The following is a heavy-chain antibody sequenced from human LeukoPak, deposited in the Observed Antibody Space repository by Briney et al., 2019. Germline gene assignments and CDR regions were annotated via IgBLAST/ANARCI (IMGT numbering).Heavy chain of an antibody. Sequence: PSETLSLTCTVSGDSVSSGSYYWSWIRQPPGKGLEWIGYIYYSGSTNYNPSLKSRVTISVDTSKNQFSLKLSSVTAADTAVYYCARGANDFWSGPTTWFDPWGQGTLVTVSS. D-gene: IGHD3-3*01. V-gene: IGHV4-61*01. J-gene: IGHJ5*02. CDR2: IYYSGST. CDR1: GDSVSSGSYY. CDR3: ARGANDFWSGPTTWFDP.